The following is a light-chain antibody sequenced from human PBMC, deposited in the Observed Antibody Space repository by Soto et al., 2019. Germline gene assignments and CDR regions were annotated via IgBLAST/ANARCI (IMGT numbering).Light chain of an antibody. CDR1: SSDVGGYNY. V-gene: IGLV2-11*01. CDR3: CSYAGSSPYV. CDR2: DVS. J-gene: IGLJ1*01. Sequence: QSVLTQPRSVSGSPGQSVTFSCTGTSSDVGGYNYVSWYQQHPGKAPKLMIYDVSKRPSGVPDRFSGSKSGNTASLTISGLQAEDEADYYCCSYAGSSPYVFGTGTKLTVL.